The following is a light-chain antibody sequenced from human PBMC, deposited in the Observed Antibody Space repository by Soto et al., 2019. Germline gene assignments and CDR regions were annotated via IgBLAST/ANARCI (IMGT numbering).Light chain of an antibody. CDR3: SSYTGSSSRYV. CDR2: EVS. V-gene: IGLV2-14*01. J-gene: IGLJ1*01. CDR1: SSDVGGYNF. Sequence: QSVLTQPASVSGSPGQSITISCTGTSSDVGGYNFVSWYQQYPGEAPKLMIYEVSNRPSGVSNRFSGSKSGNTASLTISGLQAEDGTDYYCSSYTGSSSRYVFGTGTKVTVL.